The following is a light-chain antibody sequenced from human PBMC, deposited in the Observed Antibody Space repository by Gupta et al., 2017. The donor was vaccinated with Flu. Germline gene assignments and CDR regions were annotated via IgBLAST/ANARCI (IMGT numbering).Light chain of an antibody. Sequence: LSASGRDRVTITCRASRDSSSYLAWYQHKAGKVPRLLIYAASSLQSGVPSRLSARGAGTTFALTITNLQPEEMATYYCQKQNSSPPGFGRR. CDR3: QKQNSSPPG. V-gene: IGKV1-27*01. CDR2: AAS. CDR1: RDSSSY. J-gene: IGKJ4*01.